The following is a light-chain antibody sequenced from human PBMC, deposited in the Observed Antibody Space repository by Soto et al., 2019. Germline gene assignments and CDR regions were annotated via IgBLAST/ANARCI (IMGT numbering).Light chain of an antibody. Sequence: DIQMTQSPSTLSGSVGDRVTITCRASQTISSWLAWYQQKPGKAPKLLIYKASTLKSGVPSRFSGSGSGTEFTLTISGLFPDDFATYYCQQYNRYWTFGQGTKVDIK. CDR1: QTISSW. CDR2: KAS. J-gene: IGKJ1*01. V-gene: IGKV1-5*03. CDR3: QQYNRYWT.